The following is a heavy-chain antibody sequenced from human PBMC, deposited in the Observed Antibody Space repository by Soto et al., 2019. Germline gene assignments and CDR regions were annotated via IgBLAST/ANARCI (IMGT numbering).Heavy chain of an antibody. V-gene: IGHV1-46*01. Sequence: QVQLVQSGAEVKKPGASVKVSCKASGYTFTSYYMHWVRQAPGQGLEWMGIINPSGGSTSYAQKFQGRVTMTRDTCTSTVYMELSSLRSEDTAVYYCARDPPLAARPPYYSYGMDFWGQGTTVTVSS. J-gene: IGHJ6*02. D-gene: IGHD6-6*01. CDR1: GYTFTSYY. CDR3: ARDPPLAARPPYYSYGMDF. CDR2: INPSGGST.